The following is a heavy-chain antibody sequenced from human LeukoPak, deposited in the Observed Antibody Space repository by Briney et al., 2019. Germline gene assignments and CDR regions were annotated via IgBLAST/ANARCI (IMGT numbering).Heavy chain of an antibody. V-gene: IGHV3-33*01. CDR2: IWYDGSNK. CDR1: GFTFSTYG. D-gene: IGHD4-17*01. Sequence: PGGSLRLSCAASGFTFSTYGMYWVRQVPGRGLEGVAVIWYDGSNKYYADSVKGRFTISRDNSRDTLFLQMNSLRAEDTAVYYCARDRHMTTVTACGYWGQGTLVTVSS. CDR3: ARDRHMTTVTACGY. J-gene: IGHJ4*02.